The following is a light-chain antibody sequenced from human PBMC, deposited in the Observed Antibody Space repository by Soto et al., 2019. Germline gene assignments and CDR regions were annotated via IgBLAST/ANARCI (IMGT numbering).Light chain of an antibody. V-gene: IGKV3-15*01. CDR2: GAS. J-gene: IGKJ4*01. CDR3: QQYNNWPLALT. CDR1: QSVSSN. Sequence: EIVLTQSPFTLSLSPVERSTLSFIASQSVSSNLAWYQQKPGQAPRLLIYGASTRATGIPARFSGSGSGTEFTLTISSLQSEDFAVYYCQQYNNWPLALTFGGGTKVDIK.